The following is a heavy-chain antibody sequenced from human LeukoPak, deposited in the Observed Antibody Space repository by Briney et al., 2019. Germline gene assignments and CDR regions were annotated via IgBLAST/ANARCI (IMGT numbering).Heavy chain of an antibody. CDR1: GYSISSGYY. V-gene: IGHV4-38-2*02. CDR3: ARSGGSLLMGFDY. D-gene: IGHD2-15*01. CDR2: IYHSGST. J-gene: IGHJ4*02. Sequence: PSETLSLTCTVSGYSISSGYYWGWIRQPPGKGLEWIGSIYHSGSTYYNPSLKSRVTISIDRSKNQFSLKLSSVTAADTAVYYCARSGGSLLMGFDYWGQGTLVTVSS.